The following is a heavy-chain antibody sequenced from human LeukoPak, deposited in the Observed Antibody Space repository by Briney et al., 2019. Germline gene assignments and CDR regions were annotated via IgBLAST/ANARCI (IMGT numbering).Heavy chain of an antibody. CDR2: IYYSGST. CDR3: ARRIRGFDY. J-gene: IGHJ4*02. V-gene: IGHV4-39*01. Sequence: SETLSLTCTVSGGSISSSSYYWGWIRQPPGKGLEWIGSIYYSGSTYYNPSLKSRVTISVDTSKNQFSLKLSSVTAADTAVYYCARRIRGFDYWGQGTLVTVSS. CDR1: GGSISSSSYY. D-gene: IGHD2-15*01.